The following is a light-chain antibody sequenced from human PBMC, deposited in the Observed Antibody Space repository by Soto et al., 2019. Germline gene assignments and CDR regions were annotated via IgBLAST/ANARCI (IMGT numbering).Light chain of an antibody. CDR3: QQYASSPRT. V-gene: IGKV3-20*01. Sequence: VVLTQSPGTLSLSPGERATLSCRASQSVSSSYLAWYQQKPGQAPRLLIYGASSRATGIPDRFSGSGSGTDFTLIISRLEPEDFAVYYCQQYASSPRTFGQGTKVEIK. CDR2: GAS. J-gene: IGKJ1*01. CDR1: QSVSSSY.